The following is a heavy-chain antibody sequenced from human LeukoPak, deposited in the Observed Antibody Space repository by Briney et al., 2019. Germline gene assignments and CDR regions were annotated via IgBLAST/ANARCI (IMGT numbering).Heavy chain of an antibody. CDR2: IYYSGST. V-gene: IGHV4-31*11. CDR3: ARVMAASLRYYYDSSGYSQGINAFDI. Sequence: SETLSLTCAVYGGSFSGYYWSWIRQHPGKGLEWIGYIYYSGSTYYNPSLKSRVTISVDTSKNQFSLKLSSVTAADTAVYYCARVMAASLRYYYDSSGYSQGINAFDIWGQGTMVTVSS. CDR1: GGSFSGYY. J-gene: IGHJ3*02. D-gene: IGHD3-22*01.